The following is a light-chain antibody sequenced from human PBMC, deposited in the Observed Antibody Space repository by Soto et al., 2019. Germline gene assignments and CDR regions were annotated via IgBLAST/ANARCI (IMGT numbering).Light chain of an antibody. CDR3: QQYYSTPT. J-gene: IGKJ1*01. CDR1: QSVLYSSNNNDY. V-gene: IGKV4-1*01. CDR2: WAS. Sequence: DIVMTQSPDSLAVSLGERATINCKSSQSVLYSSNNNDYLAWYQQKPGQPPKLLIYWASTRESGVPDRFSGSGSGTDFTLTISSLQAEDVAVYYCQQYYSTPTFGQGTKGEIK.